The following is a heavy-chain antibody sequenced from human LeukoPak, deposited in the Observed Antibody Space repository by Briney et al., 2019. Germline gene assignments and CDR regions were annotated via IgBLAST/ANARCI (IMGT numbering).Heavy chain of an antibody. CDR2: IRSKAHGGTT. CDR1: GFSLGDYA. CDR3: TRAGRYCSGGSCYSFY. Sequence: PGGSLRLSCTASGFSLGDYAMSWFRQAPGEGLEWVGFIRSKAHGGTTEYAASVKGRFTISRDDSKSIAYLQMDSLKTEDTAVYYCTRAGRYCSGGSCYSFYWGQGTLVTVSS. V-gene: IGHV3-49*03. J-gene: IGHJ4*02. D-gene: IGHD2-15*01.